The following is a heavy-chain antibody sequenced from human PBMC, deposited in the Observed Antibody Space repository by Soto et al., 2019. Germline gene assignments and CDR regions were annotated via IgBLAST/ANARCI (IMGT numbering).Heavy chain of an antibody. CDR2: IYPGDSDT. Sequence: GESLKISCKGSGYSFTSYWIGWVRQMPGKGLEWMGIIYPGDSDTRYSPSFQGQVTISADKSISTAYLQWSSLKASDTAMYYCARHVYYYDSSGYYLAYYYYGMDVWRQGTTVPVSS. CDR1: GYSFTSYW. D-gene: IGHD3-22*01. CDR3: ARHVYYYDSSGYYLAYYYYGMDV. V-gene: IGHV5-51*01. J-gene: IGHJ6*02.